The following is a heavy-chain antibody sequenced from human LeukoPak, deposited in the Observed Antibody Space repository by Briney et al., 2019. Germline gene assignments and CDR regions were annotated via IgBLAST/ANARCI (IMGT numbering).Heavy chain of an antibody. D-gene: IGHD3-22*01. CDR2: ISAYNGDT. V-gene: IGHV1-18*01. Sequence: ASVKVSCKASGYTFTTYGISWVRQAPGQGLEWMGWISAYNGDTNYAQRLQGRVTMTTDTSTSTAYMELRSLRSDDTAVYYCARILYYHSSGPPDYWGQGTLVTVSS. CDR3: ARILYYHSSGPPDY. J-gene: IGHJ4*02. CDR1: GYTFTTYG.